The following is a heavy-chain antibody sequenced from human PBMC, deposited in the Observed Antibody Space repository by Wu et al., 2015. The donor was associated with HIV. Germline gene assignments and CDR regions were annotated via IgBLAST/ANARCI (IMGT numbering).Heavy chain of an antibody. D-gene: IGHD2-2*01. CDR1: GGTFSSYA. V-gene: IGHV1-69*12. J-gene: IGHJ4*02. CDR3: ARAPIGYCSSTSCSNFDY. Sequence: QVQLVQSGAEVKKPGSSVKVSCKASGGTFSSYAISWVRQAPGQGLEWMGGIIPIFGTANYAQKFQGRVTITADESTSTAYMELSSLRSEDTAVYYCARAPIGYCSSTSCSNFDYVGPGNPGPPSP. CDR2: IIPIFGTA.